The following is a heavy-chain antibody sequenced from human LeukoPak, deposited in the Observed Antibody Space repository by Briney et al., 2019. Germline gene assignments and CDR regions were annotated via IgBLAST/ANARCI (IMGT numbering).Heavy chain of an antibody. D-gene: IGHD5-18*01. CDR2: ISSSSSYI. CDR3: ARVPVKVDSYATVDY. Sequence: GGSLRLSCAASGFTFSSYSMNWVRQAPGKGLEWVSSISSSSSYIYYADSVKGRFTISSDNAKNSLYLQMNSLRAEDTAVYYCARVPVKVDSYATVDYWGRGTLVTVSS. V-gene: IGHV3-21*01. CDR1: GFTFSSYS. J-gene: IGHJ4*02.